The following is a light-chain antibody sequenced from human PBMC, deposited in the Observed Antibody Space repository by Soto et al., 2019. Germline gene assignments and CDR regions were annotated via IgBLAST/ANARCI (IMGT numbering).Light chain of an antibody. CDR2: GAS. CDR1: QSVSSN. J-gene: IGKJ1*01. V-gene: IGKV3-15*01. CDR3: QQYDTWTWT. Sequence: MTQSPVTVSLSQGKRIILSCRASQSVSSNLAWYQQRPGQAPRLLIYGASTRATGIPAKFSGSGSGTEFTLTISSLQSEDFAVYYCQQYDTWTWTFGLGTKVDIK.